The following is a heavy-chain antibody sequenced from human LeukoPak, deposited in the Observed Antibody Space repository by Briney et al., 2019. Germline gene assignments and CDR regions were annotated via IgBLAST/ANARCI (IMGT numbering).Heavy chain of an antibody. CDR1: GGTFSSYA. CDR2: IIPIFGTA. D-gene: IGHD1-1*01. V-gene: IGHV1-69*06. Sequence: GASVKVSCKASGGTFSSYAISWVRQAPGQGLEWMGGIIPIFGTANYAQKFQGRVTITADKSTSTAYMELSSLRFEDTAVYYCARDASGGGTVRRFDYWGQGTLVTVSS. J-gene: IGHJ4*02. CDR3: ARDASGGGTVRRFDY.